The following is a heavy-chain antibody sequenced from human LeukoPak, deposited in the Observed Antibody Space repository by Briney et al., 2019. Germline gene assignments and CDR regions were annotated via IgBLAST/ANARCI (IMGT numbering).Heavy chain of an antibody. CDR2: INHSGST. CDR1: GGSFSGYY. V-gene: IGHV4-34*01. D-gene: IGHD5-24*01. CDR3: AGGTWLRPKMATAYYYMDV. J-gene: IGHJ6*03. Sequence: SETLSLTCAVYGGSFSGYYWSWIRQPPGKGLEWIGEINHSGSTNYNPSLKSRVTISVDTSKNQFSLKLSSVTAADTAVYYCAGGTWLRPKMATAYYYMDVWGKGTTVTVSS.